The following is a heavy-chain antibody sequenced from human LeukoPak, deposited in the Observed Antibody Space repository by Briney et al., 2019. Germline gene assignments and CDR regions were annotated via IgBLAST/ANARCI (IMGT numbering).Heavy chain of an antibody. CDR2: ISSDGSNK. J-gene: IGHJ4*02. CDR1: GFTFSSYA. Sequence: GGSLRLSCAASGFTFSSYAMHWVRQAPGKVLEWVAVISSDGSNKYYADSMKGRFTISRDNSKNTLYLQMNSLRGEDTAVYYCATGPDYGDYEVFWGQGTLVTVSS. V-gene: IGHV3-30*04. CDR3: ATGPDYGDYEVF. D-gene: IGHD4-17*01.